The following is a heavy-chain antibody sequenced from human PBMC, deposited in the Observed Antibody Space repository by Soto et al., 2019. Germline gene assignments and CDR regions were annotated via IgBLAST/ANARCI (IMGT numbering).Heavy chain of an antibody. CDR3: TRDASRDSRSWFWFDP. D-gene: IGHD6-13*01. V-gene: IGHV3-21*01. CDR2: ISRNSAYI. Sequence: GGSLRLSCAASGFTFRSFTMNWVRQAPGKGLEWVSTISRNSAYIYYTDALRGRFTISGDNAKNSLHLQVSSLRAEDTAVYYCTRDASRDSRSWFWFDPWCQGTLVTVSS. J-gene: IGHJ5*02. CDR1: GFTFRSFT.